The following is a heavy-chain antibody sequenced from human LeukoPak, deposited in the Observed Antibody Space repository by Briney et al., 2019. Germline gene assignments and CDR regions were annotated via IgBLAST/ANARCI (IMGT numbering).Heavy chain of an antibody. V-gene: IGHV3-33*01. CDR2: IWYDGSNK. Sequence: GRSLRLSCAASGFTFSSYGMHWVRQAPGKGLEWVAVIWYDGSNKYYADSVKGRFTISRDNSKNTLYLQMNSLRAEDTAVCYCARDWVLHQLQQYYYYGMDVWGQGTTVTVSS. CDR3: ARDWVLHQLQQYYYYGMDV. J-gene: IGHJ6*02. D-gene: IGHD6-13*01. CDR1: GFTFSSYG.